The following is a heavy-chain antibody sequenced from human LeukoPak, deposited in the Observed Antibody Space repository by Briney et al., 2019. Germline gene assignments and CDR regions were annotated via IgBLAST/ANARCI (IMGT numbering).Heavy chain of an antibody. CDR3: AREYWGYSGYANEDYFDY. D-gene: IGHD5-12*01. CDR2: IYYSGNT. J-gene: IGHJ4*02. Sequence: SETLSLTCTVSSDSIYSSNYYWGWIRQPPGKGLEWIASIYYSGNTYYNPSLKSRVTISVDTSKNQFSLKLSSVTAADTAVYYCAREYWGYSGYANEDYFDYWGQGTLVTVSS. CDR1: SDSIYSSNYY. V-gene: IGHV4-39*07.